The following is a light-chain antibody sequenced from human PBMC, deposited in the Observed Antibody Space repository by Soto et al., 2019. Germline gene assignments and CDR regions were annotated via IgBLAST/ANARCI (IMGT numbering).Light chain of an antibody. CDR2: DAS. J-gene: IGKJ2*01. Sequence: SPGERATLSCRASQSVSSYLAWYQQKPGQAPRLLIYDASNRATGIPARFSGSGSGTDFTLTISSLEPEDFAVYYCQQRSNWYTFGQGTK. CDR1: QSVSSY. CDR3: QQRSNWYT. V-gene: IGKV3-11*01.